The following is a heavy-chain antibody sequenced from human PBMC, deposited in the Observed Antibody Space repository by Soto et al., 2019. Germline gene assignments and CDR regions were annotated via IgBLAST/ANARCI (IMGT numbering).Heavy chain of an antibody. Sequence: QVQLVQSWAEVREPGASVKVSCKASGYSFTSLDINWVRQTAGQGLERMGWMQPSTGRTGYAQKFQVRVTMTRDTSINTAYMELTTLTSDDTAFYDCARGVSAGVDYWGQGTLVTVSS. CDR3: ARGVSAGVDY. CDR2: MQPSTGRT. CDR1: GYSFTSLD. V-gene: IGHV1-8*01. D-gene: IGHD1-26*01. J-gene: IGHJ4*02.